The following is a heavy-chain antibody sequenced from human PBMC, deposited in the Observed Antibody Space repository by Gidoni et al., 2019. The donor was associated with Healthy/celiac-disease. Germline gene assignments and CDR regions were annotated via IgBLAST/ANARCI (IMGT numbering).Heavy chain of an antibody. CDR3: ARQLGHRYYGSGSYPDY. J-gene: IGHJ4*02. CDR2: IDPSDSYT. Sequence: EVQLVQSGAEVKKPGESLRISCKGSGYSFTSYWISWVRQMPGKGLEWRGRIDPSDSYTNYSPSFQGHVTISADKSISTAYLQWSSLKASDTAMYYCARQLGHRYYGSGSYPDYWGQGTLVTVSS. D-gene: IGHD3-10*01. CDR1: GYSFTSYW. V-gene: IGHV5-10-1*01.